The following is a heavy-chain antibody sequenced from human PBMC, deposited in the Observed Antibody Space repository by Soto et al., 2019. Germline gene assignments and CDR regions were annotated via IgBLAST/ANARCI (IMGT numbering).Heavy chain of an antibody. CDR3: AHMRAAKFDY. J-gene: IGHJ4*02. CDR2: IYWDDDQ. Sequence: QITLKESGPTLGKPTQTLTLTCNVSGVSLSTGGVGVGWIRQPPGKALEWLALIYWDDDQRSSPSLKSRLTITKDNTKNQVVLTMTNMDPEDTATYYCAHMRAAKFDYWGQGTLFTVSS. V-gene: IGHV2-5*02. CDR1: GVSLSTGGVG. D-gene: IGHD2-15*01.